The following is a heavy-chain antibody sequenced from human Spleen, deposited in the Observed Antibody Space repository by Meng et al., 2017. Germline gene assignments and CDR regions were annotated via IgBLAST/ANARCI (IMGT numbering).Heavy chain of an antibody. Sequence: VQLQQWGDGLLKPAEPLSLTCVVSGGSFSDYYWSWIRQPPGKGLEWIGEINHSGSTNYNPSLESRATISVDTSQNNLSLKLSSVTAADSAVYYCARGPTTMAHDFDYWGQGTLVTVSS. CDR2: INHSGST. V-gene: IGHV4-34*02. CDR3: ARGPTTMAHDFDY. CDR1: GGSFSDYY. D-gene: IGHD4-11*01. J-gene: IGHJ4*02.